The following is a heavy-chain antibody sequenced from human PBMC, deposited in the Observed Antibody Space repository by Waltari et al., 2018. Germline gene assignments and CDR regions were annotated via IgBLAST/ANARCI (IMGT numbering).Heavy chain of an antibody. CDR2: ISSSSSYI. Sequence: EVQLVESGGGLVKPGGSLRLSGAASGFTFSSYSMNWVRQAPGKGLEWVSSISSSSSYIYYADSVKGRFTISRDNAKNSLYLQMNSLRAEDTAVYYCAREGEWLFYYYYGMDVWGQGTTVTVSS. V-gene: IGHV3-21*01. CDR1: GFTFSSYS. D-gene: IGHD6-19*01. CDR3: AREGEWLFYYYYGMDV. J-gene: IGHJ6*02.